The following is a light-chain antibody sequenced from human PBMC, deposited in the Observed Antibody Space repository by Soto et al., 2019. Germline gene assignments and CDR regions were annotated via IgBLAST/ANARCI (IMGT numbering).Light chain of an antibody. V-gene: IGLV2-14*01. CDR3: SSYTVTSITLYV. Sequence: QSVLTQPASVSGSPGQSITTSCTGTSSDVGGYNYVSWYQQHPGKAPKLMIYEVNNRPSGVSSRFSGSKSGNTASLTISGLQAEDEADYYCSSYTVTSITLYVFGTGTKVTVL. CDR1: SSDVGGYNY. CDR2: EVN. J-gene: IGLJ1*01.